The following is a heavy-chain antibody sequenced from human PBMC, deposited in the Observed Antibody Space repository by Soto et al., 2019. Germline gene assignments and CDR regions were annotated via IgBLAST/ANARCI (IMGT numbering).Heavy chain of an antibody. CDR2: IYHSGTA. Sequence: QVQLQVSGPGLVKPSQTLSLTCSVSGTSLRSGGNYWSWIRQHPVKGLEWIGQIYHSGTAYYNPSLQSRVTISVDSSKSQFSLMLDSETTADTAVYYCARARDQFSGHFDYWGRGILVTVSS. V-gene: IGHV4-31*03. J-gene: IGHJ4*02. D-gene: IGHD6-19*01. CDR3: ARARDQFSGHFDY. CDR1: GTSLRSGGNY.